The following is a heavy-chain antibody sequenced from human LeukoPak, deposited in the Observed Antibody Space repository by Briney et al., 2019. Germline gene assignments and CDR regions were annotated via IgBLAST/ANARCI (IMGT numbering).Heavy chain of an antibody. D-gene: IGHD6-19*01. CDR2: IKEDGSEK. J-gene: IGHJ4*02. CDR1: GFIFSRHW. V-gene: IGHV3-7*03. Sequence: PGGSLRLSCAASGFIFSRHWMTWVRQAPGKGLEWVANIKEDGSEKYYVDSVKGRFTISRDNAKNSLYLQMNSLRAADTAVYYCARGDFSGWYFYFDYWGQGTLVTVSS. CDR3: ARGDFSGWYFYFDY.